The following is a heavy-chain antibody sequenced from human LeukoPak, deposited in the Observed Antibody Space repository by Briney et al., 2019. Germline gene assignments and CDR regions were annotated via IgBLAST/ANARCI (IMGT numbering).Heavy chain of an antibody. CDR3: ARRYSSGWSPTFDY. V-gene: IGHV4-59*01. CDR2: IYNSGGGT. D-gene: IGHD6-19*01. CDR1: GGSLSTYY. J-gene: IGHJ4*02. Sequence: KPSETLSLTCTVSGGSLSTYYWGWIRQPPGKGLEWIGYIYNSGGGTNSNPSLKSRVTISEDTSKNQFSLKLSSVTAADTAVYYCARRYSSGWSPTFDYWSQGTLVIVSS.